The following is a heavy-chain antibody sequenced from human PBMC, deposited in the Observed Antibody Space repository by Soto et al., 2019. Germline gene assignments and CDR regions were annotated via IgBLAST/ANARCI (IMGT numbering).Heavy chain of an antibody. V-gene: IGHV1-69*13. D-gene: IGHD5-12*01. Sequence: ASVKVSCKASGGTFSSYAISWVRQAPGQGLEWMGGIIPIFGTANYAQKFQGRVTITADESTSTAYMELSSLRSEDTAVYYCARDSIRRGLRWDYYYGMDVWGQGTTVTVSS. CDR1: GGTFSSYA. CDR2: IIPIFGTA. CDR3: ARDSIRRGLRWDYYYGMDV. J-gene: IGHJ6*02.